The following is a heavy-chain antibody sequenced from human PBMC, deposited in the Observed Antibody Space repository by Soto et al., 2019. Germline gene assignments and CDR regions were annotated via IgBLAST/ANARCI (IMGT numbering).Heavy chain of an antibody. D-gene: IGHD2-8*02. Sequence: GGSLRLSCVTSGFTFNDYAMHWVRQAPGKGLEWVSLVSWDGYSTDYADSVKGRFTISRDNGKDSVYLVMNSLRSEDTALYYCAKAYRWEHTEGLDLWGQGTQVTVSS. V-gene: IGHV3-43*01. J-gene: IGHJ5*02. CDR1: GFTFNDYA. CDR3: AKAYRWEHTEGLDL. CDR2: VSWDGYST.